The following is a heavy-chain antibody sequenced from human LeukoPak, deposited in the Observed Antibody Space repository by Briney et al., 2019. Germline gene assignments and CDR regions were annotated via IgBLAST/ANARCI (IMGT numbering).Heavy chain of an antibody. D-gene: IGHD6-6*01. CDR1: GFSLSTSGMC. V-gene: IGHV2-70*01. J-gene: IGHJ4*02. CDR2: IDWDDDK. CDR3: ARALRGGSSSGFDY. Sequence: ESGPTLVNPTQTLTLTGTFSGFSLSTSGMCVSWIRQPPGKALEWLALIDWDDDKYYSTSLKTRLTISKDTSKNQVVLTMTNMDPVDTATYYCARALRGGSSSGFDYWGQGTLVTVSS.